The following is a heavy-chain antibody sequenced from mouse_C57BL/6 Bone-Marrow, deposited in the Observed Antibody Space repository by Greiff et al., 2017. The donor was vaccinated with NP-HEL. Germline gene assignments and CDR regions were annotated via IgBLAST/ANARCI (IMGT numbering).Heavy chain of an antibody. CDR2: IHPNSGST. CDR1: GYTFTSYW. J-gene: IGHJ1*03. V-gene: IGHV1-64*01. CDR3: ERMNYGSSGSYWYFDF. Sequence: QVQLQQPGAELVKPGASVKLSCKASGYTFTSYWMHWVKQRPGQGLEWIGMIHPNSGSTNYNEKFKSKATLTVDKSSRTAYMQPSSLTSEDSAVYYCERMNYGSSGSYWYFDFWGTGTTVTVSS. D-gene: IGHD1-1*01.